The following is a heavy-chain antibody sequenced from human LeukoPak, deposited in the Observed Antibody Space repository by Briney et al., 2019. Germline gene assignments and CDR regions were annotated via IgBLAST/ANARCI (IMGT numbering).Heavy chain of an antibody. Sequence: PSETLSLTCTVSGGSISSYYWSWIRQPPGKGLEWIGYIYYSGSTNYNPSLKSRVTISVDTSKNQFSLKLSSVTAADTAVYYCAREGYYDSSGYYYWGQGTLSPSPQ. V-gene: IGHV4-59*01. D-gene: IGHD3-22*01. CDR3: AREGYYDSSGYYY. CDR1: GGSISSYY. CDR2: IYYSGST. J-gene: IGHJ4*02.